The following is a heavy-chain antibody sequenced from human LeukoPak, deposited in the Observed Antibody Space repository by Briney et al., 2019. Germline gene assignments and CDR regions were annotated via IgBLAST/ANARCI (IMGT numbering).Heavy chain of an antibody. CDR1: GFTFSSYY. CDR3: ARWGRTYNILTGYSY. V-gene: IGHV3-74*01. J-gene: IGHJ4*02. D-gene: IGHD3-9*01. CDR2: INSDGSST. Sequence: PGGSLRLSCAASGFTFSSYYMHWVRQAPGKGLVWVSRINSDGSSTSYADSVKGRFTISRDNAKNSLYLHMNSLRSEDTAVYYCARWGRTYNILTGYSYWGQGTLVTVSS.